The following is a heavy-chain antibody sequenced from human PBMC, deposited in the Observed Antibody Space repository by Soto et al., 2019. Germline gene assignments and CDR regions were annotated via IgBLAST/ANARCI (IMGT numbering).Heavy chain of an antibody. CDR1: GFTFSSFG. J-gene: IGHJ4*02. D-gene: IGHD6-19*01. CDR2: ISYNGHDK. V-gene: IGHV3-30*18. CDR3: AKVGVAGTARLYFDC. Sequence: PGGSLRLSCAASGFTFSSFGMHWVRQAPGKGLEWVALISYNGHDKYYADSVKGRFTISRDNSKSTLSLQMNSLRPEDTAVYYCAKVGVAGTARLYFDCWGQGTPVTVSS.